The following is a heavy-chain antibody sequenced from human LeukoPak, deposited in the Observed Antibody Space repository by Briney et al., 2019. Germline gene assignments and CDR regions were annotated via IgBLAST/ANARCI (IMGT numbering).Heavy chain of an antibody. V-gene: IGHV1-2*04. Sequence: ASVKVSCKASGYTFTGYYMHWVRQAPGQGLEWMGWINPNSGGTNYAQKFQGWVTMTRDTSISTAYMELSRLRSDDTAVYYCARELAAAGLYYGMDVWGQGTTVTVSS. CDR1: GYTFTGYY. D-gene: IGHD6-13*01. J-gene: IGHJ6*02. CDR3: ARELAAAGLYYGMDV. CDR2: INPNSGGT.